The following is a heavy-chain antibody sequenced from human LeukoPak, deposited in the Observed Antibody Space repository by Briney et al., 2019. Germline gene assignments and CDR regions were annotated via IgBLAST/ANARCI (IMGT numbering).Heavy chain of an antibody. Sequence: SETLSLTCTVSGGSISSYYWSWIRQPPGKGLEWIGYIYYSGSTNYNPSLKSRVTISVDTSKNQFSLKLSSVTAADTAVYYRARQPHYSSSSTGFDYWGQGTLVTVSS. D-gene: IGHD6-13*01. V-gene: IGHV4-59*08. J-gene: IGHJ4*02. CDR2: IYYSGST. CDR1: GGSISSYY. CDR3: ARQPHYSSSSTGFDY.